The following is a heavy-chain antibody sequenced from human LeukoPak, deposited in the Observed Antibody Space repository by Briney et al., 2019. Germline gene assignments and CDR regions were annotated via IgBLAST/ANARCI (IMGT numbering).Heavy chain of an antibody. CDR1: GGSISSYY. V-gene: IGHV4-4*09. J-gene: IGHJ4*02. CDR3: ARLNILRFLEWFFDY. D-gene: IGHD3-3*01. CDR2: IYTSGST. Sequence: KTSETLSLTCTVSGGSISSYYWSWIRQPPGKGLEWIGYIYTSGSTNYNPSLKSRVTISVDTSKNQFSLKLSSVTAADTAVYYCARLNILRFLEWFFDYWGQGTLVTVSS.